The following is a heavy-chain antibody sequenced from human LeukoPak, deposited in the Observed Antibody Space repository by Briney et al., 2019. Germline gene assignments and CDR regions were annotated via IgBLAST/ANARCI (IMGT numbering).Heavy chain of an antibody. CDR3: AIRPVDTAMASPDY. D-gene: IGHD5-18*01. CDR2: INHSGST. Sequence: SETLSLTCAVYGGSFSGYYWSWIRQPPGKGLEWIGEINHSGSTNYNPSLKSRVTISVDTSKNQFSLKLCSVTAADTAVYYCAIRPVDTAMASPDYWGQGTLVTVSS. CDR1: GGSFSGYY. J-gene: IGHJ4*02. V-gene: IGHV4-34*01.